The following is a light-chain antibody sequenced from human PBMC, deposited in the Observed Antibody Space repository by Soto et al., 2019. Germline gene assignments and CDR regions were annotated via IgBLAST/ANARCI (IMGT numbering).Light chain of an antibody. V-gene: IGLV1-40*01. CDR3: QSYDSSLSGVV. CDR1: SSNIGAGYD. CDR2: GNS. J-gene: IGLJ1*01. Sequence: QSVLTQPPSVSGAPGQRVTISCTGSSSNIGAGYDVHWYQQLPGTAPKLLIYGNSNRPSGVPDRFSCSKSGTSASLAITGLPAEDEADYYCQSYDSSLSGVVFGTGTKLTVL.